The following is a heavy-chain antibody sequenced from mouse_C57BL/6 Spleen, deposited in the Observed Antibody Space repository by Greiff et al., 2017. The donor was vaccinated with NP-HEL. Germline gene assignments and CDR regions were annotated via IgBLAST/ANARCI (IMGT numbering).Heavy chain of an antibody. J-gene: IGHJ2*01. CDR3: ASTTVVARDY. V-gene: IGHV1-26*01. Sequence: EVQLQQSGPELVKPGASVKISCKASGYTFTDYYMNWVKQSHGKSLEWIGDINPNNGGTSYNQKFKGKATLTVDKSSSTAYMELRSLTSEDSAVYYCASTTVVARDYWGQGTTLTVSS. CDR1: GYTFTDYY. CDR2: INPNNGGT. D-gene: IGHD1-1*01.